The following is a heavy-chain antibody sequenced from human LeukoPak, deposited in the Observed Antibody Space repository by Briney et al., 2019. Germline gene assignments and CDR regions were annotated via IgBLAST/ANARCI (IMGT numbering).Heavy chain of an antibody. CDR1: GFTFSSYG. V-gene: IGHV3-30*18. Sequence: PGGSLRLSCAASGFTFSSYGMHWVRQAPGKGLEWVAVISYDGSNKYYADSVKGRFTISRDNSKNTLYLQMSSLRTEDTAVYFCAKERHSSDLTFDYWGQGTLVTVSS. CDR2: ISYDGSNK. D-gene: IGHD6-19*01. CDR3: AKERHSSDLTFDY. J-gene: IGHJ4*02.